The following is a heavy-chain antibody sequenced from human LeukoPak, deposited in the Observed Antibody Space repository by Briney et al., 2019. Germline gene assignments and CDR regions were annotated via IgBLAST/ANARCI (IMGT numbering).Heavy chain of an antibody. CDR3: ARGLPAGYSTPGY. V-gene: IGHV3-23*01. J-gene: IGHJ4*02. CDR2: ITGSGGNT. CDR1: GFIFSSYS. D-gene: IGHD6-13*01. Sequence: GGSLRLSCAASGFIFSSYSMNWVRQAPGKGLEWVSVITGSGGNTYYADSVKGRFTISKDNSKNTVYLQMSSLRVDDTAVYYCARGLPAGYSTPGYWGQGTLVTVSS.